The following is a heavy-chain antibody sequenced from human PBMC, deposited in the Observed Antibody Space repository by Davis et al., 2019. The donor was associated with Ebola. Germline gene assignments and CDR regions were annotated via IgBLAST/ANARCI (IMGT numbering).Heavy chain of an antibody. Sequence: PGGSLRLSCAASGFTFINYWMHWVRQAPGKGLEWVSRANSDGSTTGYGDSVKGRFTISRDNARNTLYLQMNSLRAEDTAVYYCSREVRGGFSPMYLWGTGTTVTVSS. D-gene: IGHD5-18*01. J-gene: IGHJ6*04. CDR3: SREVRGGFSPMYL. V-gene: IGHV3-74*01. CDR1: GFTFINYW. CDR2: ANSDGSTT.